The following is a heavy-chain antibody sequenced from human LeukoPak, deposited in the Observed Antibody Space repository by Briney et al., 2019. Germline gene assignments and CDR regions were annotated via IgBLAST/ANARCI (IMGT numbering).Heavy chain of an antibody. CDR2: IYTSGST. V-gene: IGHV4-4*07. D-gene: IGHD3-22*01. J-gene: IGHJ6*03. CDR3: ARGGIYYFDSSGYYSSAYYYYMDV. Sequence: SETLSLTCTVSGGSISSYYWSWIRQPAGKGLEWIGRIYTSGSTNYNPSLESRVTMSVDTSKNQFSLKLSSVTAADTAVYYCARGGIYYFDSSGYYSSAYYYYMDVWGKGTTVTISS. CDR1: GGSISSYY.